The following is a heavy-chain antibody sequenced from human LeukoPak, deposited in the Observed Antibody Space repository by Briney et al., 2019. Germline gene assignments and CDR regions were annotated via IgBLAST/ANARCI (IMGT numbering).Heavy chain of an antibody. CDR3: AREGLGYCSSTSCRNWFDP. J-gene: IGHJ5*02. D-gene: IGHD2-2*01. Sequence: GASVKVSCKASGGTFSSYAISWVRQAPGQGLEWMGGIIPIFGTANYAQKFQGRVTITADKSTSTAYMELSSLRSEDTAVYYCAREGLGYCSSTSCRNWFDPWGQGTLVTVSS. CDR1: GGTFSSYA. V-gene: IGHV1-69*06. CDR2: IIPIFGTA.